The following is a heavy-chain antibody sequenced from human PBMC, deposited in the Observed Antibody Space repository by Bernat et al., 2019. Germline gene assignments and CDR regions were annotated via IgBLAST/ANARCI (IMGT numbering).Heavy chain of an antibody. CDR1: GFTFSNAW. Sequence: EVQLVESGGGLVKPGGSLRLSCAASGFTFSNAWMNWVRQAPGKGLEWVGRIKSKTDGGTTDYAAPVKGRFTISRDDSKNTLYLQMNSLKTEDTAVYYCSRDLGRGWYGDWYFDLWGRGTLVTVSS. V-gene: IGHV3-15*07. D-gene: IGHD6-19*01. CDR2: IKSKTDGGTT. CDR3: SRDLGRGWYGDWYFDL. J-gene: IGHJ2*01.